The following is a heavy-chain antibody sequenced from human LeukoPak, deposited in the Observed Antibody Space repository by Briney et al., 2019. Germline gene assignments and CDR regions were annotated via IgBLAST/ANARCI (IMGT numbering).Heavy chain of an antibody. CDR3: ARDGIEYYDSSGYYYVRRGDY. CDR2: ISSSRSFI. Sequence: PGGSLRLSCAASGSTFSIYSMNWVRQAPGKGLEWVSSISSSRSFIYYADSVKGRFTISRDNAKNSLFLQMNSLRAEDTAVYYCARDGIEYYDSSGYYYVRRGDYWGQGTLVTVSS. D-gene: IGHD3-22*01. CDR1: GSTFSIYS. J-gene: IGHJ4*02. V-gene: IGHV3-21*04.